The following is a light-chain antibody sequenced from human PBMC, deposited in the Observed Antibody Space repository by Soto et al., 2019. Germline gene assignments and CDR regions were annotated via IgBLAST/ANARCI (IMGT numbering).Light chain of an antibody. CDR1: QGIGIT. V-gene: IGKV3-15*01. J-gene: IGKJ4*01. CDR3: QHYNDWPLT. CDR2: GAS. Sequence: IVMTQSPATLSVSPGERVTLSCRASQGIGITLAWYQQKPGQTPRLLIYGASTRATGIPARFSGSGSGTEFTLTINSLQSEDSAVYYCQHYNDWPLTFGGGTKVEIK.